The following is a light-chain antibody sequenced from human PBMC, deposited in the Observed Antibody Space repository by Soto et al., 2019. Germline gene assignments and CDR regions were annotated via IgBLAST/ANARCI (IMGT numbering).Light chain of an antibody. J-gene: IGKJ3*01. CDR2: EAS. CDR1: HTVGSY. V-gene: IGKV3-11*01. CDR3: HQRSKWPLT. Sequence: EIVLTQSPATLSLSPGERATLSCRASHTVGSYLTWYQQKPGQAPRLLIYEASNRATGIPARFSGSGSGTDFTLTISSLEPEDFAVYYCHQRSKWPLTFGPGTKVDI.